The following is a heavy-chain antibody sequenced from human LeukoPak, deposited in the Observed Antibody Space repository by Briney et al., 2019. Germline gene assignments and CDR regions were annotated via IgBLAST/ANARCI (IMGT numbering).Heavy chain of an antibody. CDR3: QRGASGTITHFDP. CDR2: IYPDDSDT. D-gene: IGHD3-10*01. CDR1: GYRFTTYW. V-gene: IGHV5-51*01. J-gene: IGHJ5*02. Sequence: GESLQISFKTSGYRFTTYWIGWVRPMPGTGLEWGGAIYPDDSDTRYSPSFQGQVVISADRSIRTAYLQWNTLKTSDTAMYVRQRGASGTITHFDPWGQGTLVTVSS.